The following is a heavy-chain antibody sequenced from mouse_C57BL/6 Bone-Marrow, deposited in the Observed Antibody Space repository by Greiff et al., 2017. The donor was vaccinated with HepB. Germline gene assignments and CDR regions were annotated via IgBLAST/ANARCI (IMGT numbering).Heavy chain of an antibody. Sequence: EVQVVESGPGLVKPSQSLSLTCSVTGYSITSGYYWNWIRQFPGNKLEWMGYISYDGSNNYNPSLKNRISITRDTSKNQFFLKLNSVTTEDTATYYCARAAYAWFAYWGQGTLVTVSA. CDR3: ARAAYAWFAY. D-gene: IGHD6-5*01. CDR2: ISYDGSN. CDR1: GYSITSGYY. V-gene: IGHV3-6*01. J-gene: IGHJ3*01.